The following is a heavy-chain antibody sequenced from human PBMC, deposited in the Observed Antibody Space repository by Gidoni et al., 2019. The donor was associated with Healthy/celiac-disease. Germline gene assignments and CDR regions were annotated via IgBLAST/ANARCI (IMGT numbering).Heavy chain of an antibody. V-gene: IGHV4-34*01. Sequence: QVQLQQWGAGLLKPSETLSLTCAVYGGSFSGYYWSWIRQPPGKGLEWIGEINHSGSTNYNPSLKSRVTISVDTSKNQFSLKLSSVTAADTAVYYCARPIVEMATIYAFDIWGQGTMVTVSS. CDR2: INHSGST. D-gene: IGHD5-12*01. CDR3: ARPIVEMATIYAFDI. CDR1: GGSFSGYY. J-gene: IGHJ3*02.